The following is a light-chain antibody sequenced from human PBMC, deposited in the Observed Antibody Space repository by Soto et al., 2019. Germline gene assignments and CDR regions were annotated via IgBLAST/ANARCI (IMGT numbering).Light chain of an antibody. CDR3: QQLNSYPS. J-gene: IGKJ3*01. Sequence: IQLAHSPSSLSASVGDRVTITCRASQGISSYLAWYQQKPGKAPKLLIYAASTLQSGVASRFSGSGSGTDFTLTISSLQPEDFATYYCQQLNSYPSFGPGTKVDIK. CDR2: AAS. V-gene: IGKV1-9*01. CDR1: QGISSY.